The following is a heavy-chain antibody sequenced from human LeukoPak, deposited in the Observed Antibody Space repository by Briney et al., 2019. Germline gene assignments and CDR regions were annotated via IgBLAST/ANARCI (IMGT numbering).Heavy chain of an antibody. CDR3: ARIFRYYGSGSYYPLSLYYYYGMDV. CDR2: MNPNSGNT. D-gene: IGHD3-10*01. Sequence: GASVKVSCKASGYTFTGYYMHWVRQATGQGLEWMGWMNPNSGNTGYAQKFQGRVTMTRNTSISTAYMELSSLRSEDTAVYYCARIFRYYGSGSYYPLSLYYYYGMDVWGQGNPGHRLL. V-gene: IGHV1-8*02. J-gene: IGHJ6*02. CDR1: GYTFTGYY.